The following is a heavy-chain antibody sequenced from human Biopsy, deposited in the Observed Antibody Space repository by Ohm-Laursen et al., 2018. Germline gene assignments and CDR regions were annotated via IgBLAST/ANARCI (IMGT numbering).Heavy chain of an antibody. CDR1: GDSISSYY. D-gene: IGHD3-3*01. CDR2: VYYTGST. CDR3: ARLYRLDDYWNDDPPDAFDV. J-gene: IGHJ3*01. Sequence: GTLSLTCTVSGDSISSYYWSWIRQPPGKGLQWIGYVYYTGSTDYNPSLQSRVTISVDTSKNQFSLKLSSVTAADTAVFFCARLYRLDDYWNDDPPDAFDVWGQGTRVTVSS. V-gene: IGHV4-59*01.